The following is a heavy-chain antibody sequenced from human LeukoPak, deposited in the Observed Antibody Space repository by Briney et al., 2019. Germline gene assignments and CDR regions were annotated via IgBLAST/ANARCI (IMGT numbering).Heavy chain of an antibody. D-gene: IGHD6-13*01. J-gene: IGHJ4*02. V-gene: IGHV1-69*01. Sequence: FQGGVTITADDSTNTAYMELSSLRSGDTAVYYCARATWGIPTATACFDYWGQGTLVTVSS. CDR3: ARATWGIPTATACFDY.